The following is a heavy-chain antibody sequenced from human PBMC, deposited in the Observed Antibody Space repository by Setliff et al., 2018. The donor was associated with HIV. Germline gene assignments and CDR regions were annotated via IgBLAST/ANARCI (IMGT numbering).Heavy chain of an antibody. D-gene: IGHD3-16*01. CDR3: AKAWGSGYPSFESALMFDV. CDR2: IYPGDSDT. J-gene: IGHJ4*02. Sequence: GESLKISCKGSGYSFTSYWIGWVRQMPGKGLEWMGIIYPGDSDTRYSPSFQGQVTISADKSISTAYLQWSSLKASDTATYYCAKAWGSGYPSFESALMFDVWGQGTLVTVSS. V-gene: IGHV5-51*01. CDR1: GYSFTSYW.